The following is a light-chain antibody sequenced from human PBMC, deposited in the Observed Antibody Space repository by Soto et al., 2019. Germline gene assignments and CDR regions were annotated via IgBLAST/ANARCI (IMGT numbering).Light chain of an antibody. CDR3: QQYNRYSTWT. CDR2: DAS. Sequence: DIQMTQSPSTLSASVGDRVTITCRASQSISRWLAWYQQKPGKAPKVLIWDASSVQRVVPSRFSGSGSGTEFTLTISSLQPDDFATYYCQQYNRYSTWTFGQGTQVEIK. V-gene: IGKV1-5*01. CDR1: QSISRW. J-gene: IGKJ1*01.